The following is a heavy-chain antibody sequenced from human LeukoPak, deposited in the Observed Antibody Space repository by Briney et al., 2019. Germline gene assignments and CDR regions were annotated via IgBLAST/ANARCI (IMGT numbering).Heavy chain of an antibody. CDR2: IYTSGST. CDR1: GGSISSYY. V-gene: IGHV4-4*07. Sequence: SETLSLTCTVSGGSISSYYWSWIRQPAGKGLEWIGRIYTSGSTNYNPSLKSRVTMSVDTSKNQFSLKLSSVTAADTAVYYCARTWKQWLEDSWFDPWGQGTLVTVSS. D-gene: IGHD6-19*01. CDR3: ARTWKQWLEDSWFDP. J-gene: IGHJ5*02.